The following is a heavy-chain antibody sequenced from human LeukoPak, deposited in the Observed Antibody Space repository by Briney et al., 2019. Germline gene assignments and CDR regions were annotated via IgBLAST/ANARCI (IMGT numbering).Heavy chain of an antibody. CDR1: GGTFSSYA. CDR3: ARDKTPSWYYDSSGYFYY. V-gene: IGHV1-69*05. D-gene: IGHD3-22*01. CDR2: IIPIFGTA. J-gene: IGHJ4*02. Sequence: SVKVSCKASGGTFSSYAISWVRQAPGQGLEWMGGIIPIFGTANYAQKFQGRVTITTDESTSTAYMELSSLRSEDTAVYYCARDKTPSWYYDSSGYFYYWGQGTLVTVSS.